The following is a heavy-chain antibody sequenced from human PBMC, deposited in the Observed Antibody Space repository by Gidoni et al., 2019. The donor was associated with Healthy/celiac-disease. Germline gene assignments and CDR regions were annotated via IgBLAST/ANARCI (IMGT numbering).Heavy chain of an antibody. V-gene: IGHV4-39*07. CDR1: GGSISSSSYY. CDR3: ASGYYYGSGSYYYYYYYGMDV. J-gene: IGHJ6*02. Sequence: QLQLQESGPGLVKPSETLSLTCTVSGGSISSSSYYWGWIRQPPGKGLEWIGSIYYSGSTYYNPSLKSRVTISVDTSKNQFSLKLSSVTAADTAVYYCASGYYYGSGSYYYYYYYGMDVWGQGTTVTVSS. D-gene: IGHD3-10*01. CDR2: IYYSGST.